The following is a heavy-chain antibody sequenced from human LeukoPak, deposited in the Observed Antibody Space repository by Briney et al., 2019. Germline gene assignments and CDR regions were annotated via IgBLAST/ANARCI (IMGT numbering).Heavy chain of an antibody. CDR1: GGSIGSSSSY. Sequence: PSETLSLTCTVSGGSIGSSSSYWGWLRQPPGKGLEWIGSIYYSGSTYYNPSPKSRVTISVDTSKNQFSLKLSSVTAADTAVYYCARPETETYYYDSSGPQGYAFDIWGQGTMVTVSS. CDR3: ARPETETYYYDSSGPQGYAFDI. V-gene: IGHV4-39*01. D-gene: IGHD3-22*01. CDR2: IYYSGST. J-gene: IGHJ3*02.